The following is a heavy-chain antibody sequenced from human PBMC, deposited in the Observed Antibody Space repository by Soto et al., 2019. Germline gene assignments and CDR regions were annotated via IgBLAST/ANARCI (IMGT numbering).Heavy chain of an antibody. D-gene: IGHD4-4*01. CDR3: ARHSNEYRKALDY. CDR1: GGSISGYH. Sequence: QLQLQESGPGLVKSSETLSLTCSASGGSISGYHWSWIRQRPGKGLEWIAYIHYSGSSNSNPSLKCRVTLSVDTSKNLVSVKLCSLTAADSAVYYCARHSNEYRKALDYWGQGALVTVSS. CDR2: IHYSGSS. J-gene: IGHJ4*02. V-gene: IGHV4-59*08.